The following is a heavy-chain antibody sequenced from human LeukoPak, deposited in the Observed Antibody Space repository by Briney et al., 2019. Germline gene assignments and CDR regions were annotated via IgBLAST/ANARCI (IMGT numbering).Heavy chain of an antibody. CDR1: GGSISSGGYS. J-gene: IGHJ6*02. CDR3: ARVATVTGAYGMDV. V-gene: IGHV4-30-2*01. Sequence: SETLSLTCAVSGGSISSGGYSWSWIRQPPGKGLEWIGYIYHSGSTYYNLSLKSRVTISVDRSKNQFSLKLSSVTAADTAVYYCARVATVTGAYGMDVWGQGTRVTVSS. CDR2: IYHSGST. D-gene: IGHD4-11*01.